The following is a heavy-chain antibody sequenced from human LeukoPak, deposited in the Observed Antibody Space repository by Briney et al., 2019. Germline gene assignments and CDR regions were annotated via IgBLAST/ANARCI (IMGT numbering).Heavy chain of an antibody. CDR3: ARESVRAIVAD. Sequence: GXSLRLSCAASGFTFSSYWMHWVRQAPGKGRGWVSRINSDGSSTIYADSVKGRFTISRDKAKNTLYLQMNSLRAEDTAVYYCARESVRAIVADWGQGTLVTVSS. V-gene: IGHV3-74*01. J-gene: IGHJ4*02. D-gene: IGHD3-22*01. CDR2: INSDGSST. CDR1: GFTFSSYW.